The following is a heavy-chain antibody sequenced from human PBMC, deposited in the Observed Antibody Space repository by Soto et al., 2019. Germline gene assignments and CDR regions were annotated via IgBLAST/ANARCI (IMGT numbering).Heavy chain of an antibody. J-gene: IGHJ2*01. CDR1: GDSISSGGYY. CDR2: TSYSGST. Sequence: QVQLQESGPGLVKPSQTLSLTCSVSGDSISSGGYYWNWIRQLPGKGLEWIGYTSYSGSTYYNPSPTSRATISVDKSKNQSSLKLTSVTAADTAVYYCARDEGAQVDWYFDLWGRGTLVTVSS. V-gene: IGHV4-31*03. CDR3: ARDEGAQVDWYFDL.